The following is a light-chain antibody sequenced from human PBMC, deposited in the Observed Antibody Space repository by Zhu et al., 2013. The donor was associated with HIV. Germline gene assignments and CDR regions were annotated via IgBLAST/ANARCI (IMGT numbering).Light chain of an antibody. CDR1: QGIRNH. J-gene: IGKJ3*01. CDR2: IAY. CDR3: QHVNSNAA. Sequence: DIQMTQSPSSLSASVGDRVTITCRASQGIRNHLAWYQQKPGKAPKRLIYIAYSLQSGVPSRFSGSGSGTEFTLTISSLQPEDFATYYCQHVNSNAAFGPGTKVDV. V-gene: IGKV1-17*01.